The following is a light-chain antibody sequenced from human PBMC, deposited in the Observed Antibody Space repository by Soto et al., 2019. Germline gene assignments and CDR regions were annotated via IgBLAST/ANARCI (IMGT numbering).Light chain of an antibody. V-gene: IGKV3-15*01. CDR1: QNVYSN. CDR3: QQYSNWPPFT. CDR2: GAS. J-gene: IGKJ3*01. Sequence: EIVMTQSPATLSVSPGERATLSCRASQNVYSNLAWYQQKPGQAPRLLFYGASTRATGVPARFSGSGSGTEFTLTITSLQSEDFAVYYCQQYSNWPPFTFGPGTKVDIK.